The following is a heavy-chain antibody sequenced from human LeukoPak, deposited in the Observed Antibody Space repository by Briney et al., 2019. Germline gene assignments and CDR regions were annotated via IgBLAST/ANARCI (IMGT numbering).Heavy chain of an antibody. V-gene: IGHV4-4*02. CDR1: GGSISSSNW. CDR3: ARDGPYYYDSSGYYDAFDI. J-gene: IGHJ3*02. Sequence: SETLSLTCAVSGGSISSSNWWSWVRQPPGKGLEWIGEIYHSGSTYYNPSLKSRVTISVDTSKNQFSLKLSSVTAADTAVYYCARDGPYYYDSSGYYDAFDIWGQGTMVTVSS. D-gene: IGHD3-22*01. CDR2: IYHSGST.